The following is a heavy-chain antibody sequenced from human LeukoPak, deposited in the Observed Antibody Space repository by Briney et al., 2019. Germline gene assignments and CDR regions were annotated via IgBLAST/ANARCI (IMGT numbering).Heavy chain of an antibody. Sequence: GGSLRLSCAASGFTFSSYGMSWVRQAPGKGLEWVSAISGSGGSTYYADSVKGRFTISRDNSKNTLYLQMNSLRAEDTAVYYCAKGGSFYGSGSYRGGFVWFDPWGQGTLVTVSS. CDR3: AKGGSFYGSGSYRGGFVWFDP. D-gene: IGHD3-10*01. CDR1: GFTFSSYG. V-gene: IGHV3-23*01. CDR2: ISGSGGST. J-gene: IGHJ5*02.